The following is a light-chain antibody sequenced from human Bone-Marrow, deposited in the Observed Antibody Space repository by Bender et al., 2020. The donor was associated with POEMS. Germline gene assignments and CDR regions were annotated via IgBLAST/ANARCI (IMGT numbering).Light chain of an antibody. CDR1: RSNIGAGYD. CDR3: QSYDSDLNGWV. J-gene: IGLJ3*02. Sequence: QSVLTQPPSVSGAPGQRVTVSCTGSRSNIGAGYDVHWYQQLPGTAPKLLVYGNGNRPSGVPDRFSGSQSGTSASLAITGLQSEDEAAYFCQSYDSDLNGWVFGGGTKLTVL. CDR2: GNG. V-gene: IGLV1-40*01.